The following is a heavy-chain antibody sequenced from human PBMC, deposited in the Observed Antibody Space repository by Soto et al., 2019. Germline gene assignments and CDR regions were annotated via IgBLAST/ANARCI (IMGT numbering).Heavy chain of an antibody. V-gene: IGHV1-18*04. CDR1: GYTFTTYI. CDR3: ARGGGGTLGFDY. D-gene: IGHD1-1*01. CDR2: ISAYNGNT. J-gene: IGHJ4*02. Sequence: VHLVQSGGEVRKPGASVKVSCKASGYTFTTYIISWVRQAPGQGLEWMGWISAYNGNTKYAQKFQDRVTMTTDTSTSTGYMELRSLRSDDTAMYYCARGGGGTLGFDYWGQGALITVSS.